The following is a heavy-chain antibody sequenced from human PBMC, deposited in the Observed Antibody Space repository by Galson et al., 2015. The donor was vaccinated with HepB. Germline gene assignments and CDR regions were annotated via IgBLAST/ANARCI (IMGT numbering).Heavy chain of an antibody. J-gene: IGHJ5*02. CDR1: GFTFSSYW. CDR3: ARMANYGVVIEYNWFDP. Sequence: SLRLSCAASGFTFSSYWMSWVRQAPGKGLEWVANIKQDGSEKYYVDSVKGRFTISRDNAKNSLYLQMNSLRAEDTAVYYCARMANYGVVIEYNWFDPWGQGTLVTVSS. V-gene: IGHV3-7*03. CDR2: IKQDGSEK. D-gene: IGHD3-3*01.